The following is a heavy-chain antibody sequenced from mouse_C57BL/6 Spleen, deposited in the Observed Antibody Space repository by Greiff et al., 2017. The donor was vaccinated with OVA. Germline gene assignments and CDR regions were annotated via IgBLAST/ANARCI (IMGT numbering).Heavy chain of an antibody. CDR3: ARGGASRPAMDY. D-gene: IGHD3-1*01. CDR1: GYTFTSYT. Sequence: VQLQQSGAELARPGASVKMSCKASGYTFTSYTMHWVKQRPGQGLEWIGYINPSSGYTKYNQKFKDKATLTADKSSSTAYMQLSSLTSEDSAVYYCARGGASRPAMDYWGQGTSVTVSS. J-gene: IGHJ4*01. CDR2: INPSSGYT. V-gene: IGHV1-4*01.